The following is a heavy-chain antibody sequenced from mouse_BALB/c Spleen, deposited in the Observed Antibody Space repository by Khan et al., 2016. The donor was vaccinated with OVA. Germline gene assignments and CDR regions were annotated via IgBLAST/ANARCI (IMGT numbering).Heavy chain of an antibody. CDR1: GYTFTDYA. J-gene: IGHJ3*01. D-gene: IGHD1-3*01. V-gene: IGHV1S137*01. CDR3: VRGSGNSRFAY. Sequence: VQLQQPGAELVRPGVSVKISCKGSGYTFTDYAMHWVKQSHAKSQEWIGVISTYYGDVTYNQKFKGKATMTVDKSSSTAYMELARLTSEDSAIYYCVRGSGNSRFAYWGQGTLVTVSA. CDR2: ISTYYGDV.